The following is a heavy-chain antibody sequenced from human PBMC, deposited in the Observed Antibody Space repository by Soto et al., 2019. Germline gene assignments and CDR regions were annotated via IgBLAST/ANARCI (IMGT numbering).Heavy chain of an antibody. CDR3: ARDLSSGDYDFWSGYFLGWFDP. CDR1: GFTFSSYS. Sequence: PGGSLRLSCAASGFTFSSYSMNWVRQAPGKGLEWVSYISSSSSTIYYADSVKGRFTISRDNAKNSLYLQMNSLRAEDTAVYYCARDLSSGDYDFWSGYFLGWFDPWGQGTLVTVSS. V-gene: IGHV3-48*01. CDR2: ISSSSSTI. D-gene: IGHD3-3*01. J-gene: IGHJ5*02.